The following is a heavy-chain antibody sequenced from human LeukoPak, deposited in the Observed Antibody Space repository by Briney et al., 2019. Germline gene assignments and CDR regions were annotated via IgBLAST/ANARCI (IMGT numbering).Heavy chain of an antibody. CDR2: IIPNFGTA. J-gene: IGHJ5*02. CDR3: ARVVEIVGVVAATRGRFDP. Sequence: SVKVSCKASRGTFRSYAISWVRQAPGQGLEWMGGIIPNFGTANYAQKFQGRVTITADESTSTAYMELSSLRSEDTAVYYCARVVEIVGVVAATRGRFDPWGQGTLVTVSS. CDR1: RGTFRSYA. D-gene: IGHD2-15*01. V-gene: IGHV1-69*01.